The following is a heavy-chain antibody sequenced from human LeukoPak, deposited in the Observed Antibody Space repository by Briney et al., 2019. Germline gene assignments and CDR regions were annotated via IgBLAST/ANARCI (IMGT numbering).Heavy chain of an antibody. J-gene: IGHJ4*02. V-gene: IGHV4-34*01. CDR1: GGSLRGYY. CDR2: INHSGST. CDR3: ASSVVPAAQTQSDY. Sequence: SSETLSLPCAVYGGSLRGYYWSWIRQPPGKGLEWSGEINHSGSTNYNPSLKSRVTISVDTSKNQFSLKLSSVTAADTAVYYCASSVVPAAQTQSDYWGQGTLVTVSS. D-gene: IGHD2-2*01.